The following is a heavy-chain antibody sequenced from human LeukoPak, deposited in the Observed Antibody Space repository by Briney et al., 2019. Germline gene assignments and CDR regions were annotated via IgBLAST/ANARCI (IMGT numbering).Heavy chain of an antibody. CDR2: IKQDGSEK. CDR1: GFTFSSYW. CDR3: ARDPLGLRLPPGGY. V-gene: IGHV3-7*01. D-gene: IGHD5-12*01. J-gene: IGHJ4*02. Sequence: GGSLRLSCAASGFTFSSYWMSWVRQAPGKGLEWVANIKQDGSEKYYVDSVKGRFTISRDNAKNSLYLQMNSLRAEDTAVYYCARDPLGLRLPPGGYWGQGTLVTVSS.